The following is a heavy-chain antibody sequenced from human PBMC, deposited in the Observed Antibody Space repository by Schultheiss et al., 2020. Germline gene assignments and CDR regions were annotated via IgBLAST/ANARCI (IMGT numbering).Heavy chain of an antibody. V-gene: IGHV4-38-2*02. D-gene: IGHD6-19*01. CDR2: IYYSGST. CDR3: ARVSGFASGWYIYFDY. Sequence: SETLSLTCNVSGYSISSGYYWGWIRQPPGKGLEWIGYIYYSGSTNYNPSLKSRVTISVDTSKNQFSLKLSSVTAADTAVYYCARVSGFASGWYIYFDYWGQGTLVTVS. J-gene: IGHJ4*02. CDR1: GYSISSGYY.